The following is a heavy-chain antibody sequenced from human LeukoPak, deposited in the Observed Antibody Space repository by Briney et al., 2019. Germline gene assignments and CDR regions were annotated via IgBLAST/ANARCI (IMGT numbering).Heavy chain of an antibody. V-gene: IGHV3-30*02. Sequence: GSLRLSCAASGFTSSSYGMHWVRQAPGKGLEWVAFIRYDGSNKYYADSVKGRFTVSRDNSKNTLYLQMNSLRAEDTAVYYCAKGKWLPSDAFDIWGQGTMVTVSS. CDR1: GFTSSSYG. J-gene: IGHJ3*02. CDR3: AKGKWLPSDAFDI. CDR2: IRYDGSNK. D-gene: IGHD3-22*01.